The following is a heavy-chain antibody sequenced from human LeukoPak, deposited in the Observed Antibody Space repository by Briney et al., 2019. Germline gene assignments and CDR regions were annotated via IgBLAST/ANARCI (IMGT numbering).Heavy chain of an antibody. CDR1: GGSISTYY. Sequence: SETLSLTCTVSGGSISTYYWSWIRQPPGKGLEWIGYTYYSGSTDYNPSLKSRVTILVDTSKNQFSLKLTSATAADTAVYYCARLSFAHYFDYWGQGILVSVSS. CDR3: ARLSFAHYFDY. CDR2: TYYSGST. J-gene: IGHJ4*02. V-gene: IGHV4-59*01. D-gene: IGHD3-16*01.